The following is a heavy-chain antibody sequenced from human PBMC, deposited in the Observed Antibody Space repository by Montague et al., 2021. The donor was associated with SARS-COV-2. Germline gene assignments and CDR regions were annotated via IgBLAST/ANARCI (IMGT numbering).Heavy chain of an antibody. V-gene: IGHV4-39*01. CDR1: GGSISSSSYY. D-gene: IGHD2-15*01. CDR3: ARRKAGYCSGGSCYSAAVFDY. CDR2: IYYSGST. Sequence: SETRSLTCTVSGGSISSSSYYWGWIRRPPGKGLEWIGSIYYSGSTYYNPSLKSRVTISVDTSKNQFSLKLSSVTAADTAVYYCARRKAGYCSGGSCYSAAVFDYWGQGTVVTVSS. J-gene: IGHJ4*02.